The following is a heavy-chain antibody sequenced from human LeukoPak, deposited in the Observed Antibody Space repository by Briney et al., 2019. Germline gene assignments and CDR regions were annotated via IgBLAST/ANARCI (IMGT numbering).Heavy chain of an antibody. CDR3: ARRTYSAAYWKHFDH. D-gene: IGHD1-1*01. CDR2: INHSGST. J-gene: IGHJ4*02. CDR1: GGSFSGYY. V-gene: IGHV4-34*01. Sequence: SETLSLTCAVYGGSFSGYYWSWIRQPPGKGLEWIGEINHSGSTNYNPSLKSRVTISVDTSKNQFSLKLNSVTAADTAVYFCARRTYSAAYWKHFDHWGQGTLVTVSS.